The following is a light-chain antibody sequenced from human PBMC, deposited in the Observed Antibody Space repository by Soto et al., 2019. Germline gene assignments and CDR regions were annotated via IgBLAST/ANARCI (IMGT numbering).Light chain of an antibody. CDR3: MQTRQSSVT. CDR1: QSLLHSNGHNC. CDR2: LGS. Sequence: DIVMTQSPVSLPVTPGEPASISCRSSQSLLHSNGHNCLDWYLQKPGQSPQLLIYLGSNRASGVPDRFSGSGSGTVFAMKISRVEAEDVGVYYCMQTRQSSVTFGGGTKVEIK. V-gene: IGKV2-28*01. J-gene: IGKJ4*01.